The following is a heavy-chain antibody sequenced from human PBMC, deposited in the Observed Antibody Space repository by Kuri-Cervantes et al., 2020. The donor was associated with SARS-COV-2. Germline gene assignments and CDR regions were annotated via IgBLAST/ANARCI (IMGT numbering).Heavy chain of an antibody. CDR2: IYTSGST. V-gene: IGHV4-4*07. D-gene: IGHD3-16*02. Sequence: SETLSLTCTVSGGSISSYYWSWIRQPAGKGLEWIGRIYTSGSTNYNPSLKSRVTMSVDTSKNQFSLKLSSVTAADTAVYYCARDTVMITFGGVIVYPDYWGQGTLVTDSS. CDR1: GGSISSYY. CDR3: ARDTVMITFGGVIVYPDY. J-gene: IGHJ4*02.